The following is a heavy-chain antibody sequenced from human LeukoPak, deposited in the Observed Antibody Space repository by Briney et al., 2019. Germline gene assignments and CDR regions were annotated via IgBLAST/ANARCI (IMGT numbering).Heavy chain of an antibody. V-gene: IGHV3-43*02. D-gene: IGHD3-16*01. CDR3: AKDNQKGGFQH. Sequence: GGSLRLSCAASGFSFDDNAMYWVRQAPGKGLEWVSLISGGGATTYYADSVKGRFNISRDNSKSSLYLQMNSLRSEDSALYYCAKDNQKGGFQHWGQGTLVTASS. J-gene: IGHJ1*01. CDR2: ISGGGATT. CDR1: GFSFDDNA.